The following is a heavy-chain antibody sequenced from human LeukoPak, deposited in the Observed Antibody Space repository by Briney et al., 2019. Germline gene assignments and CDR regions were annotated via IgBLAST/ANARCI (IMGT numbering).Heavy chain of an antibody. CDR3: ARDRRGYSYGAPDY. CDR1: GFTFSSYA. Sequence: GGSLRLSCAASGFTFSSYAMHWVRQAPGKGLEWVAVISYDGSNKYYADSVKGRFTISRDNSKNTLYLQMNSLRAEDTAVYYCARDRRGYSYGAPDYWGQGTLVTVSS. D-gene: IGHD5-18*01. J-gene: IGHJ4*02. CDR2: ISYDGSNK. V-gene: IGHV3-30*04.